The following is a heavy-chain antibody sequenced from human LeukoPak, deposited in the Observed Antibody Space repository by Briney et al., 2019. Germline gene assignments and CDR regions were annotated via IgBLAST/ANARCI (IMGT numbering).Heavy chain of an antibody. D-gene: IGHD3-22*01. V-gene: IGHV3-23*01. Sequence: GGSLRLPCAASGFTFSSYAMSWVRQTPGKGLEWVSAISGSGGSTYYADSVKGRFTISRDNSKNTLYLQMNSLRAEDTAVYYCAKEGDSSGLSGYYYYYYGMDVWGQGTTVTVSS. CDR3: AKEGDSSGLSGYYYYYYGMDV. CDR1: GFTFSSYA. CDR2: ISGSGGST. J-gene: IGHJ6*02.